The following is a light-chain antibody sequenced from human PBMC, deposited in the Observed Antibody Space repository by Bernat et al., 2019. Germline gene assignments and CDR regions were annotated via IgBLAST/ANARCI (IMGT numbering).Light chain of an antibody. CDR3: MQRLEFPLT. CDR2: TVS. CDR1: QSLFDSDDGNIH. J-gene: IGKJ2*01. Sequence: DIVMTQTPVSLPVTPGEPASISCRSSQSLFDSDDGNIHLDWYLQRPGQSPHLLIYTVSYRAAGVPDRFSASGSDTEFTLKISSVEAKDIGIYYCMQRLEFPLTVGQGTKLDIK. V-gene: IGKV2-40*01.